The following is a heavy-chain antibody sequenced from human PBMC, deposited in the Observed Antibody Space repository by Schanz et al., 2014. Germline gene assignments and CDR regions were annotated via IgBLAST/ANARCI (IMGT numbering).Heavy chain of an antibody. J-gene: IGHJ4*02. CDR1: GASISFYD. V-gene: IGHV4-59*08. CDR3: ARQGDVYRLDY. Sequence: QVQLQESGPGLVKPSETLSLTCTVSGASISFYDWNWIRQSPGKGLEWIGYIYHSGSPIYHPSLRSAATISKATPNTRSSLKRGSAPAADTAMYFCARQGDVYRLDYWGQGTLVTVTS. CDR2: IYHSGSP. D-gene: IGHD1-26*01.